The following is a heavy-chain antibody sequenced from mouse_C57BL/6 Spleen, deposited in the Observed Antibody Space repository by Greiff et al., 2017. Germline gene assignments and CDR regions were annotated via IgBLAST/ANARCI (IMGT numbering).Heavy chain of an antibody. Sequence: EVQLQQSGAELVRPGASVKLSCTASGFHIKDDYMHWVKQRPEQGLEWIGWSDPENGDTEYASKFQGKATITADTSSNTAYLQLSSLTSEDTAVYYYTKEGNYGGDYWGQGTSVTVSS. V-gene: IGHV14-4*01. CDR2: SDPENGDT. CDR1: GFHIKDDY. CDR3: TKEGNYGGDY. J-gene: IGHJ4*01. D-gene: IGHD2-1*01.